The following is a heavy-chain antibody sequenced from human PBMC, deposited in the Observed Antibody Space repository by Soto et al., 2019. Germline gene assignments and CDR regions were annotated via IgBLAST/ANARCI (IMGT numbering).Heavy chain of an antibody. CDR3: ARLSYLDY. J-gene: IGHJ4*02. V-gene: IGHV3-23*01. Sequence: VGSLRLSCAASGFSFGSYALSWVRQAPGKGLEWVSTISGSDGKTFYADSVEGRFSISRDTSQSTLYLQMNSLRADDTAMYYCARLSYLDYWGQGTRVTVSS. CDR2: ISGSDGKT. CDR1: GFSFGSYA.